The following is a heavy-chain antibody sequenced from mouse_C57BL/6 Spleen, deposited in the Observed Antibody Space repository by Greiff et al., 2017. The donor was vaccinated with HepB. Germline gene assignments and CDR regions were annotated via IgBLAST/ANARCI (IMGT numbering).Heavy chain of an antibody. CDR1: GFNIKDDY. Sequence: EVMLVESGAELVRPGASVKLSCTASGFNIKDDYMHWVKQRPEQGLEWIGWIDPENGDTEYASKFQGKATITADTSSNTAYLQLSSLTSEDTAVYYCTTGSSGFVYYWGQGTTLTVSS. V-gene: IGHV14-4*01. CDR2: IDPENGDT. D-gene: IGHD3-2*02. CDR3: TTGSSGFVYY. J-gene: IGHJ2*01.